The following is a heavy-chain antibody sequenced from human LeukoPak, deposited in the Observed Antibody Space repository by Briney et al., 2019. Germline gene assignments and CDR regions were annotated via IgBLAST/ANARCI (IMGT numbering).Heavy chain of an antibody. D-gene: IGHD2-2*01. CDR1: GFTFSSYS. J-gene: IGHJ6*04. CDR2: ISSSSSYI. Sequence: PGGSLRLSCAASGFTFSSYSMNWVRQAPGKGLEWVSSISSSSSYIYYADSVKGRFTISRDNAKNSLYLQMNSLRAEDTAVYYCARDRYCSSTSCSQYYYYGMDVWGKGTTVTVSS. CDR3: ARDRYCSSTSCSQYYYYGMDV. V-gene: IGHV3-21*01.